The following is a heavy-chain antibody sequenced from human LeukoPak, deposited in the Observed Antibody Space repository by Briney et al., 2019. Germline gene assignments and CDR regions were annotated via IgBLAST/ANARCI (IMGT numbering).Heavy chain of an antibody. CDR2: IYYSGST. CDR1: GGSISSSSYY. Sequence: SETLSLTCTVSGGSISSSSYYWGWIRQPPGKGLEWIGSIYYSGSTYYNPSLKSRVTISVDTSKNQFSLKLSSVTAADTAVYYCARDGESGGNYYDSSGYLDYWGQGTLVTVSS. D-gene: IGHD3-22*01. CDR3: ARDGESGGNYYDSSGYLDY. J-gene: IGHJ4*02. V-gene: IGHV4-39*07.